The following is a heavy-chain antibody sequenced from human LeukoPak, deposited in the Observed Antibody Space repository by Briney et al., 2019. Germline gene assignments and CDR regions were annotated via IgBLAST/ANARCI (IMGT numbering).Heavy chain of an antibody. Sequence: SETLSLTCTVSGGSISSSSYYWGWIRQPPGKGLEWIGSIYYSGSTYYNPSLKSRVTISVDTSKNQFSLKLSSVTAADTAVYYCARHKSQRVGAEEPIATEFDYWGQGTLVTVSS. V-gene: IGHV4-39*07. CDR3: ARHKSQRVGAEEPIATEFDY. CDR2: IYYSGST. D-gene: IGHD1-26*01. CDR1: GGSISSSSYY. J-gene: IGHJ4*02.